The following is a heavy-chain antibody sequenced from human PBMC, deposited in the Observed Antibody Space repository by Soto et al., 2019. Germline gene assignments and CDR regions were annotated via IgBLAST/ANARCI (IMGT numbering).Heavy chain of an antibody. Sequence: PSETLSLTCTVSGGSISSGGYYWSWILQHPGKGLEWIGYIYYIGITYHNPSLKSRVTISVDTSKNQFSLKLSSVTAADTAVYYCERDGWEILSVGAFDIWGQGTMVT. D-gene: IGHD1-26*01. J-gene: IGHJ3*02. CDR1: GGSISSGGYY. CDR3: ERDGWEILSVGAFDI. CDR2: IYYIGIT. V-gene: IGHV4-31*03.